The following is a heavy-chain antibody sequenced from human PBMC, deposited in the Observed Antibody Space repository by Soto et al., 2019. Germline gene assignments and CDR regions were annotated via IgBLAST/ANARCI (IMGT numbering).Heavy chain of an antibody. V-gene: IGHV1-46*01. CDR1: GYTFTSYY. Sequence: QVQLVQSGAGVKKPGASVKVSCKASGYTFTSYYMHWVRQAPGQGLKWIGIINPSGGSTSYAQKFQGRVSMTRDTSTSTVYMELSSLRSEDTAVYYCARDGEGVGAYFDQWGQGTLVTVSS. CDR3: ARDGEGVGAYFDQ. J-gene: IGHJ4*02. D-gene: IGHD1-26*01. CDR2: INPSGGST.